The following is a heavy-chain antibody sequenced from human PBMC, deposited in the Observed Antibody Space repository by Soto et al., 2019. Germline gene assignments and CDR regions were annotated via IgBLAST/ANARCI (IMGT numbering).Heavy chain of an antibody. V-gene: IGHV4-59*01. D-gene: IGHD3-10*01. J-gene: IGHJ3*02. Sequence: QVQLQESGPGLVKPSETLSLTCTVSGGSISSYYWSWIRQPPGKGLEWIGYIYYSGSTNYNPSLKLRVTISVDTSKSQCSLKLSSVTAADTAVYYCAKNYGNAFDIWGQGTMVTVSS. CDR2: IYYSGST. CDR3: AKNYGNAFDI. CDR1: GGSISSYY.